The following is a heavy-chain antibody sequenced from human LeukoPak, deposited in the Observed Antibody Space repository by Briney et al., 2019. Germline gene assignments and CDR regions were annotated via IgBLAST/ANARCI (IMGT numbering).Heavy chain of an antibody. CDR3: ASFRVFEHDYSNSQGAGYYYYYGMDV. Sequence: ASVKVSCKASGYTFTSYDINWVRQATGQGLEWMGWMNPNSGNTGYAQKFQGRVTMTRNTSISTAYMELSSLRSEDTAVYYCASFRVFEHDYSNSQGAGYYYYYGMDVWGQGTTVTVSS. CDR1: GYTFTSYD. V-gene: IGHV1-8*01. J-gene: IGHJ6*02. CDR2: MNPNSGNT. D-gene: IGHD4-11*01.